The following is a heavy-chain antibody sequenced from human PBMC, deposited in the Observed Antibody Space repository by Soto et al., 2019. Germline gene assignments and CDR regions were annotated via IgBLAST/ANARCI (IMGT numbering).Heavy chain of an antibody. CDR2: INAGNGNT. CDR1: GYTLTGYY. V-gene: IGHV1-3*01. J-gene: IGHJ6*02. CDR3: ARGPLLWGDV. Sequence: ASVKVSCKASGYTLTGYYVRWVRQAPGQRLEWMGWINAGNGNTKYSQKFQGRVTITRDTSASTAYMELSSLRSEDTAVYYCARGPLLWGDVWGQGTTVTVSS. D-gene: IGHD3-10*01.